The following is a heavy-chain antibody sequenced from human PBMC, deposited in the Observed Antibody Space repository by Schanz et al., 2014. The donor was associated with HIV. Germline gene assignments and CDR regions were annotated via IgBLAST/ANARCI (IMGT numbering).Heavy chain of an antibody. V-gene: IGHV3-23*04. CDR2: ISGSGGST. J-gene: IGHJ4*02. CDR3: AKDSGSGVMFNFDY. CDR1: GFPFSSYA. Sequence: EVQLVESGEGLVKPGGSLRLSCTGSGFPFSSYAINWVRQAPGKGLEWVSAISGSGGSTYYAASVKGRFTISRDNSKNTLYLQMNSLRAEDTAVYYCAKDSGSGVMFNFDYWGQGTLVIVSS. D-gene: IGHD3-10*01.